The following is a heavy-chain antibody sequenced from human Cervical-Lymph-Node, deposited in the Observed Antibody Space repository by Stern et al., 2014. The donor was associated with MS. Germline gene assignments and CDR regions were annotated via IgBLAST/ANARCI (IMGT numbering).Heavy chain of an antibody. Sequence: QVQLVQSGAEVTQPGSSVKVSCKASGGTFSKFPSSWVRQAPGQGLDWMGGIFPVLGTPTYAQEFRCRVTITADVSTSTVYMELSSLRSDDTAVYYCALSSETSDRWYSLGYDLWGQGTLVTVSS. CDR3: ALSSETSDRWYSLGYDL. J-gene: IGHJ5*02. V-gene: IGHV1-69*01. D-gene: IGHD6-13*01. CDR2: IFPVLGTP. CDR1: GGTFSKFP.